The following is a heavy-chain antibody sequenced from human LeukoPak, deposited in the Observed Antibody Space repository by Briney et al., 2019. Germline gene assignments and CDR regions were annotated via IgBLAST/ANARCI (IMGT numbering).Heavy chain of an antibody. CDR3: ARGPYYYSSGSPQGIDY. Sequence: ASEKVSCKASGYTFTSYDINWVRQATGQGLEWMGWMNPNSGNTGYAQKFQGRVTITRNTSISTAYMELSSLRSEDTAVYYCARGPYYYSSGSPQGIDYWGQGTLVTVSS. V-gene: IGHV1-8*03. CDR1: GYTFTSYD. CDR2: MNPNSGNT. J-gene: IGHJ4*02. D-gene: IGHD3-10*01.